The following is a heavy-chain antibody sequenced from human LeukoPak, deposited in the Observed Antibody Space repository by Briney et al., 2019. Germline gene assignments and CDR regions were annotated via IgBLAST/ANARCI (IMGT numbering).Heavy chain of an antibody. D-gene: IGHD1-26*01. J-gene: IGHJ4*02. CDR3: ARDHYSGSYPD. CDR2: IYTSGST. V-gene: IGHV4-4*07. CDR1: GRSFSRYY. Sequence: LVTLSLTCTVCGRSFSRYYWRCIRDPTRWGRAWIGRIYTSGSTNYNPSLKSRVTMAVDTSKNQFSLKLSSVTAADPAVYYCARDHYSGSYPDWGQGALVSVSS.